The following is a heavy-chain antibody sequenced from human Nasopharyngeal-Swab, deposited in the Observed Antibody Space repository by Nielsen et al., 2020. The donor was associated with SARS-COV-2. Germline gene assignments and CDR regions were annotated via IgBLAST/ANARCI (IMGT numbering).Heavy chain of an antibody. CDR3: ARPASGSYFYYFNY. Sequence: GETLRLSCVASGFTFGDYYMDWVRQPPGKRLAWVPVTTDDGINKYYADSVKGRFTISRDNSKNTLYLPINSLSAEPPGVYYCARPASGSYFYYFNYCGLETLVTVSS. D-gene: IGHD1-26*01. CDR1: GFTFGDYY. CDR2: TTDDGINK. V-gene: IGHV3-30-3*01. J-gene: IGHJ4*02.